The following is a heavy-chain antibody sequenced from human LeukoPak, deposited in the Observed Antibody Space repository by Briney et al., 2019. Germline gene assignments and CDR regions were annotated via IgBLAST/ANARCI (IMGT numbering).Heavy chain of an antibody. Sequence: SETLSLTCTVSGDSISSGDYYWSWIRQPAGKGLEWIGRISSSGSTNYNPSLKSRVTISVDTSKNQFSLKLSSVTAADTAVYFCASGPYSYDSSGAFEIWGQGTMVTVSS. V-gene: IGHV4-61*02. CDR1: GDSISSGDYY. CDR3: ASGPYSYDSSGAFEI. D-gene: IGHD3-22*01. CDR2: ISSSGST. J-gene: IGHJ3*02.